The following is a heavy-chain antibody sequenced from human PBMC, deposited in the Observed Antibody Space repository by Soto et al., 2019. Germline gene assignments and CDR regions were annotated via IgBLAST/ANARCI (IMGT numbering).Heavy chain of an antibody. CDR3: AREGYSSSWYPVNWFDP. CDR2: IIPIFGTA. J-gene: IGHJ5*02. CDR1: GCTFSSYA. Sequence: SVKVSCKASGCTFSSYAISGVRQAPGQGLEWMGGIIPIFGTANYAQKFQGRVTITADESTSTAYMELSSLRSEDTAVYYCAREGYSSSWYPVNWFDPWGQGTLVTVSS. V-gene: IGHV1-69*13. D-gene: IGHD6-13*01.